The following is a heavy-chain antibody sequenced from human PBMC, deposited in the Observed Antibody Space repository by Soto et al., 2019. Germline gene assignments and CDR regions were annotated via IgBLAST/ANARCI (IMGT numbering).Heavy chain of an antibody. D-gene: IGHD1-26*01. J-gene: IGHJ4*02. V-gene: IGHV3-23*01. CDR2: ISGSGGST. CDR3: ANQWDPGSYFDY. Sequence: GWSLRLSCAASGFTFSSYAMSWVRQAPGKGLEWVSAISGSGGSTYYADSVKGRFTISRDNSKNTLYLQMNSLRAEDTAVYYCANQWDPGSYFDYWGQGTLVTVSS. CDR1: GFTFSSYA.